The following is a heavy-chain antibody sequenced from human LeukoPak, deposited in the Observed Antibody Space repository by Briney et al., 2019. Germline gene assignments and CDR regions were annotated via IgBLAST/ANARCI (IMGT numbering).Heavy chain of an antibody. CDR2: IGPTGTDR. CDR1: GFTFSSCG. J-gene: IGHJ4*02. Sequence: PGGSLRLSCAASGFTFSSCGFNWVRQAPGKGLEWVSSIGPTGTDRYYADSVRGRFTISRDNAKNSMYLQMDSLRDEDTAVYYCATETIGRHYDYWGQGTVLTVSS. V-gene: IGHV3-21*01. CDR3: ATETIGRHYDY. D-gene: IGHD1-14*01.